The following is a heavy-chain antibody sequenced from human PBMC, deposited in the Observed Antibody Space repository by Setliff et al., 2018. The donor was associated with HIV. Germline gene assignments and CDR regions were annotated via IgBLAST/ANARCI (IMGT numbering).Heavy chain of an antibody. CDR2: INSDGSST. V-gene: IGHV3-74*01. J-gene: IGHJ4*02. D-gene: IGHD3-22*01. CDR3: AGDASPDSESGGYSAGGY. CDR1: GFTFSTYW. Sequence: GGSLRLSCAASGFTFSTYWMNWVRQAPGKGLVWVSRINSDGSSTGHADSVKGRFTISRDNAKNTVYLQMISLRVEDTALYYCAGDASPDSESGGYSAGGYWGPGTLVTVSS.